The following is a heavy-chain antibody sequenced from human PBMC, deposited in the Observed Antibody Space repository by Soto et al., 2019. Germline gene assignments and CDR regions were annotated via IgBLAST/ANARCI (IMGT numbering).Heavy chain of an antibody. CDR1: GFSFSDSA. CDR3: ARGSPDFWSGYGYYYYGMDV. Sequence: PGGSLRLSCAASGFSFSDSAMHWVRQASGKGLEWVGRIRSKHNNYATAYAASVQGRFTISRDDSKNTAYLQMNSLKTEDTAVYYCARGSPDFWSGYGYYYYGMDVWGQGTTVTVSS. J-gene: IGHJ6*02. D-gene: IGHD3-3*01. CDR2: IRSKHNNYAT. V-gene: IGHV3-73*01.